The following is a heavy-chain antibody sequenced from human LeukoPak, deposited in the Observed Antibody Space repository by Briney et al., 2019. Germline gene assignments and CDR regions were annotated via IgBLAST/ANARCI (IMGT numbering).Heavy chain of an antibody. CDR2: IKSKTDGGTT. J-gene: IGHJ4*02. D-gene: IGHD1-26*01. Sequence: GGSLRLSCAASGFTFSTAWMSRVRQAPGKGLEWVVRIKSKTDGGTTDYAAPVKGRFTISRDDSKNTLYLQMNSLKTEDTAVYYCTTDSPAVGATFLWGQGTLVTVSS. CDR3: TTDSPAVGATFL. CDR1: GFTFSTAW. V-gene: IGHV3-15*01.